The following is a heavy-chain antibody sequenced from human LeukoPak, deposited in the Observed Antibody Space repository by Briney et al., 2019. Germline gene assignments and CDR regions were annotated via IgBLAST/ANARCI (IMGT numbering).Heavy chain of an antibody. CDR3: ARALYHTFDY. CDR1: GYSFTTYG. V-gene: IGHV1-18*01. CDR2: ISANNNNT. Sequence: ASVKVSCKASGYSFTTYGISWVRQAPGQGLEWMGWISANNNNTDNVLKLQGRVTMTTDTSTSTAYMELRSLRSDDTAVYYCARALYHTFDYWGQGTLVTVSS. D-gene: IGHD2-2*01. J-gene: IGHJ4*02.